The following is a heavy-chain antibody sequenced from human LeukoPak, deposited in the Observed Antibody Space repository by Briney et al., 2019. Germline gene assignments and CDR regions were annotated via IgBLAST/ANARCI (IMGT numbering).Heavy chain of an antibody. V-gene: IGHV1-18*04. CDR1: GYTFTNYG. D-gene: IGHD4-17*01. J-gene: IGHJ5*02. CDR2: ISAYNGNT. Sequence: ASVKVSCTASGYTFTNYGISWVRQALGQGLEWMGWISAYNGNTNYAQKLQGRVTMTTDTSTSTAYMELRSLRSDDTAVYYCARDYGDYGWFDPWGQGTLVTVSS. CDR3: ARDYGDYGWFDP.